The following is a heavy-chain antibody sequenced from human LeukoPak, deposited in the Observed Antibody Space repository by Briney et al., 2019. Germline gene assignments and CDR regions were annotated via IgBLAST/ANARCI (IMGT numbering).Heavy chain of an antibody. CDR2: ISDRAGST. Sequence: GGSLRLSCAASGFTFSGYAMSWVRQAPGKGLEWVSCISDRAGSTYYANSVKGRFTISRDNAENTLYLQMNSLRAEDTAVYYCANDHEAFYSDRWFYFDSWGTGAMVTVS. V-gene: IGHV3-23*01. CDR1: GFTFSGYA. CDR3: ANDHEAFYSDRWFYFDS. J-gene: IGHJ4*02. D-gene: IGHD3-22*01.